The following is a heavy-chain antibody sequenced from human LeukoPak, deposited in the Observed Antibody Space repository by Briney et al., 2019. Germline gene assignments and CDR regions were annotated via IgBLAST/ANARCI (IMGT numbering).Heavy chain of an antibody. V-gene: IGHV7-4-1*02. Sequence: ASVKVSCKASGYTFTSYAMNWVRQAPGQGLEWMGWINTNTGNPTYAQGFTGRFVFSLDTSVSTAYLQISSLKAEDTAVYYCARALDYHDSSGYYSFDYWGQGTLVTVSS. CDR2: INTNTGNP. CDR3: ARALDYHDSSGYYSFDY. D-gene: IGHD3-22*01. CDR1: GYTFTSYA. J-gene: IGHJ4*02.